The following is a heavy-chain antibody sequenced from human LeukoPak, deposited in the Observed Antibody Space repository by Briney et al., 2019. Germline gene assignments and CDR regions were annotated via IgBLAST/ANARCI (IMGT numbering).Heavy chain of an antibody. Sequence: ASVKVSCKASGYTFTSYAMNGVRQAPGQGLEWMGWINTNTGNPTYAQGFTGRFVFSLDTSVSTAYLQISSLKAEDTAVYYCARSYDILTGYYITGWFDPWGQGTLVTVSS. D-gene: IGHD3-9*01. V-gene: IGHV7-4-1*02. CDR1: GYTFTSYA. CDR3: ARSYDILTGYYITGWFDP. J-gene: IGHJ5*02. CDR2: INTNTGNP.